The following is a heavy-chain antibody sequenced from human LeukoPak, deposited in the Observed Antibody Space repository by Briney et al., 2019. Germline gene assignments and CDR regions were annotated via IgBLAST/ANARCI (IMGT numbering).Heavy chain of an antibody. Sequence: PSETLSLTCTVSGGAISSYDWTWIRQPPGKGLEGIGDIYSTGSTNYNPSLKSRGTISVDTSKNQFSLNLSSVTAADTAVYYCARASSYTGHLGWWGQGTLVTVSS. D-gene: IGHD2-2*01. CDR2: IYSTGST. CDR1: GGAISSYD. J-gene: IGHJ4*02. CDR3: ARASSYTGHLGW. V-gene: IGHV4-59*08.